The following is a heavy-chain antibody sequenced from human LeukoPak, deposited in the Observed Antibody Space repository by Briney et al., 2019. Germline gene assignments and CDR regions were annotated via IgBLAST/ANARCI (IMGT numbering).Heavy chain of an antibody. D-gene: IGHD3-22*01. CDR2: IYTRGST. V-gene: IGHV4-4*07. CDR3: ALEYDGSGYSNFDY. CDR1: AGSISTYY. J-gene: IGHJ4*02. Sequence: SETLSLTCTVSAGSISTYYWSWIRRPAGKGLEWIGRIYTRGSTNYNPSLKSRVTLSVDTSKNQFSLKLSSVTAADTAVYYCALEYDGSGYSNFDYWGQGTLVTVSS.